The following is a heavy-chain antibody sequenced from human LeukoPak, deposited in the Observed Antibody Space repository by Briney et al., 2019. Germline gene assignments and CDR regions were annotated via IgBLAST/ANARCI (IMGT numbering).Heavy chain of an antibody. J-gene: IGHJ1*01. CDR3: ARRARLGYCSSTSCPRPFQH. V-gene: IGHV4-59*11. CDR1: DDSIKSHF. CDR2: VYYSGSG. D-gene: IGHD2-2*01. Sequence: KASETLSLTCTVSDDSIKSHFWTWIRQPPGKGLEWIGYVYYSGSGSSNPSLKSRVTISVDTSKNQFSLKLSSVTAADTAVYYCARRARLGYCSSTSCPRPFQHWGQGTLVTVSS.